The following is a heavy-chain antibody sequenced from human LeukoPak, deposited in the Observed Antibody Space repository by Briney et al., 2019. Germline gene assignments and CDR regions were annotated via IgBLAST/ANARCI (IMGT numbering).Heavy chain of an antibody. CDR1: GGSFSGYY. J-gene: IGHJ4*02. V-gene: IGHV4-34*01. D-gene: IGHD6-19*01. Sequence: PSETLSLTCAVYGGSFSGYYWSWIRQPPGKGLEWIGEINHSGSTNYNPSLKSRVTISIDTSKNQFSLKLSSVTAADTAVYYCARPKTGWAYFDYWGQGALVTVSS. CDR3: ARPKTGWAYFDY. CDR2: INHSGST.